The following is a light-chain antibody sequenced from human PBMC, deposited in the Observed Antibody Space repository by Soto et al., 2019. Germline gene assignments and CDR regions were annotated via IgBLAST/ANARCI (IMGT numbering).Light chain of an antibody. Sequence: EIVLPQSPGTLSLSPGESTTLSCRTSEYINSAYLAWYQQSPGQAPRLLAYGTFTRATGIPDRFSGSGSGTDFTLTISRLEPEDSAVYYCQLFGGSVYIFGQGTKVEI. CDR3: QLFGGSVYI. V-gene: IGKV3-20*01. CDR1: EYINSAY. J-gene: IGKJ2*01. CDR2: GTF.